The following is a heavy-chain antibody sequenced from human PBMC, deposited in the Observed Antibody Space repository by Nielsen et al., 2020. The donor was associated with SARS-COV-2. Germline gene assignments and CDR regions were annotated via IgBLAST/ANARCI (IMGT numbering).Heavy chain of an antibody. V-gene: IGHV3-21*01. CDR1: RFTFSSYT. CDR3: AREVVATDNYYYYYYMDV. CDR2: ISSSSNYI. D-gene: IGHD5-12*01. Sequence: GESLKISCAASRFTFSSYTMNWVRQAPGKGLECVSSISSSSNYIYYADSVKGRFTISRDNAKNSLYLQMNSLRAEDTAVYYCAREVVATDNYYYYYYMDVWGKGTTVIVSS. J-gene: IGHJ6*03.